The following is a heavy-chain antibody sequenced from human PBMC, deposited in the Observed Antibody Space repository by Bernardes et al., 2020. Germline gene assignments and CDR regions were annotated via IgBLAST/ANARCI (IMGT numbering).Heavy chain of an antibody. CDR1: GFSLSTTGVV. CDR3: ANSLTITAYES. Sequence: GPTLVILTKRLTPTCTFAGFSLSTTGVVLGWFSQPPGTSLESLPPIYWDDDNRYSPSLKSRLTITKDTSKNQVLLTMTNMDPVDTATYYCANSLTITAYESWGQGTLGTV. D-gene: IGHD3-16*01. V-gene: IGHV2-5*02. CDR2: IYWDDDN. J-gene: IGHJ5*02.